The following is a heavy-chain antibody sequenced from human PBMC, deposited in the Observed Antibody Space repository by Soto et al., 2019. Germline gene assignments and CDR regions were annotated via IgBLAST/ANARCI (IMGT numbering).Heavy chain of an antibody. V-gene: IGHV4-59*01. CDR3: ARVGGAFNDFWSGYRPDYYYMDV. CDR1: GGSISSYY. Sequence: PSETLSLTCTVSGGSISSYYWSWIRQPPGKGLEWIGYIYYSVSTNYNPSLKSRVTISVDTSKNQFSLKLSSVTAADTAVYYCARVGGAFNDFWSGYRPDYYYMDVWGKGTTVTVSS. D-gene: IGHD3-3*01. CDR2: IYYSVST. J-gene: IGHJ6*03.